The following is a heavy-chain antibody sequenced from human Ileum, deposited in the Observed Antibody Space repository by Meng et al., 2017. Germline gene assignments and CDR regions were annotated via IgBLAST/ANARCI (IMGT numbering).Heavy chain of an antibody. J-gene: IGHJ4*02. CDR1: GFIFTKSW. CDR3: ARWASIAN. V-gene: IGHV3-7*01. D-gene: IGHD1-26*01. CDR2: IKEDGTKT. Sequence: GESLKISCAASGFIFTKSWMSWVRQAPGKGLEWVATIKEDGTKTYYVDSVKGRFTISRDNAKHSLYLQMSSMRVDDTAVYYCARWASIANWGQGTLVTVSS.